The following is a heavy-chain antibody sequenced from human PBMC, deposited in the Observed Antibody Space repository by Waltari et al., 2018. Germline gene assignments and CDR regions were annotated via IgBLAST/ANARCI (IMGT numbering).Heavy chain of an antibody. D-gene: IGHD3-22*01. CDR1: WILFRYYA. Sequence: EVEVVGSGGNLGHPGGSPALSRAASWILFRYYAMTWVRQAPGKGLEWVSSVSGNGATTYYADSVRGRFTISRDNSENTLYLQMDRLRADDTAVYYCAKDFDTSGYFPLGSWGQGTLVTVSS. V-gene: IGHV3-23*04. CDR3: AKDFDTSGYFPLGS. CDR2: VSGNGATT. J-gene: IGHJ5*02.